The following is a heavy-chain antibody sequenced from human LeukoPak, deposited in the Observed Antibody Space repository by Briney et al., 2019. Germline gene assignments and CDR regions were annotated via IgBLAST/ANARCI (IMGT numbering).Heavy chain of an antibody. Sequence: YPSETLSLNCTVSGGSISTAAYYWSWIRQPPGKGLEWIGSINYNGNTFYKPSLKSRVTMSLDTSRDHFSLNVISVTAADTAVYYCAREFESSPRDWGQGTLVTVSS. J-gene: IGHJ1*01. CDR2: INYNGNT. CDR1: GGSISTAAYY. D-gene: IGHD6-6*01. CDR3: AREFESSPRD. V-gene: IGHV4-39*07.